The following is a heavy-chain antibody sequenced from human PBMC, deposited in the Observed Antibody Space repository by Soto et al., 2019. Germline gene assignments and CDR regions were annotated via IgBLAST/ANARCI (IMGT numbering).Heavy chain of an antibody. D-gene: IGHD6-6*01. CDR1: GGTFSSYT. Sequence: QVQLVQSGAEVKKPGSSVKVSCKASGGTFSSYTISWVRQAPGQGLEWMGRIIPILGIANYAQKFQGRVTITADKSTSTAYMELSSLRYEDTAVYYCASQAESWYRSSLGFDYWGQGTLVTVSS. V-gene: IGHV1-69*02. J-gene: IGHJ4*02. CDR3: ASQAESWYRSSLGFDY. CDR2: IIPILGIA.